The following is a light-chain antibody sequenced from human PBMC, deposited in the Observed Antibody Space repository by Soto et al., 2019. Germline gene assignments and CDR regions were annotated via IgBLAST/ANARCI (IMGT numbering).Light chain of an antibody. J-gene: IGKJ4*01. CDR1: QSVSSS. V-gene: IGKV3-11*01. CDR2: DAS. CDR3: QQCSNWPLT. Sequence: EIVLTQSPATLSLSPGERATLSCRASQSVSSSLAWYQQKPGQAPRLLIYDASNRATGIPARFSGSGSGTDFALTISSLEPEDFAFYYCQQCSNWPLTFGGGTKVGI.